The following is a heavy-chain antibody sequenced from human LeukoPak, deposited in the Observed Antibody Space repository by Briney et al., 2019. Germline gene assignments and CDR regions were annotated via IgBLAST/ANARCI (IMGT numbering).Heavy chain of an antibody. CDR3: ARGRPLVRGVIITRPNWFDP. CDR1: GGSFSGYY. J-gene: IGHJ5*02. Sequence: SESLSLTCAVYGGSFSGYYWSWIRQPPGKGLEWIGEINHSGSTNYNPSLKSRVTISVDPSKNQFSLKLSSVTAADTAVYYCARGRPLVRGVIITRPNWFDPWGQGTLVTVSS. V-gene: IGHV4-34*01. CDR2: INHSGST. D-gene: IGHD3-10*01.